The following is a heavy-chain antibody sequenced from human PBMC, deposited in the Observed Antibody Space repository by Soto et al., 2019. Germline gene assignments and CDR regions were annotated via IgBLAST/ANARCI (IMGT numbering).Heavy chain of an antibody. J-gene: IGHJ5*02. CDR2: IKSKVDEETG. D-gene: IGHD6-13*01. V-gene: IGHV3-15*01. CDR1: GFTFSKAW. Sequence: PGGSLRRSCAASGFTFSKAWMSWVRQAPRKGLEWVGRIKSKVDEETGFYAASGKGRFTVSRDASANTAYLQMSSLRTADTAMYYCVGDSRGKAAPSFDRWGQGTLVTVSS. CDR3: VGDSRGKAAPSFDR.